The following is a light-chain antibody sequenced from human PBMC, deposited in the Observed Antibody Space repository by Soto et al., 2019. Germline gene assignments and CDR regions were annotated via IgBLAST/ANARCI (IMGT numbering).Light chain of an antibody. CDR3: QQYNNWPPIT. CDR2: GAS. Sequence: EIVLTQSPGTLSLSPGERATLSCRASQSVSNNYLAWYQQKPGQAPRLLICGASTRATGIPARFSGSGSGTEFTLTISSLQSEDFAVYYCQQYNNWPPITFGPGTKVDIK. V-gene: IGKV3-15*01. J-gene: IGKJ3*01. CDR1: QSVSNN.